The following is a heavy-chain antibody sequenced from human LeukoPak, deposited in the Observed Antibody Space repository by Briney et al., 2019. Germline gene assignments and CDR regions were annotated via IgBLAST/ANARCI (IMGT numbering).Heavy chain of an antibody. D-gene: IGHD1-14*01. J-gene: IGHJ5*01. Sequence: SETLSLTCTVSGGSISSSSYYWGWIRQPPGKGLEWIGSIYYSGSTYYNPSLKSRVTISVDTSKNQFSLKLSSVTAADTAVYYCARDPDGYNWFDSWGQGTQVTVST. V-gene: IGHV4-39*02. CDR1: GGSISSSSYY. CDR3: ARDPDGYNWFDS. CDR2: IYYSGST.